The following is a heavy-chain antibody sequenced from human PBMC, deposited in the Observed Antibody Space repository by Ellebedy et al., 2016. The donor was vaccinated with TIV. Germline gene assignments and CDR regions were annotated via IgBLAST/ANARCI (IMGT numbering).Heavy chain of an antibody. CDR1: AYTFTAYY. J-gene: IGHJ5*02. V-gene: IGHV1-2*02. D-gene: IGHD7-27*01. CDR3: ALDREGQGDWGFDP. Sequence: ASVKVSCKTSAYTFTAYYMHWVRQVPGQGLQWVGWINPGSGDTNYAQKFQGRVTMTRDTSISTAYMELSRLTSDDTAVYYCALDREGQGDWGFDPWGQGTLVTVSS. CDR2: INPGSGDT.